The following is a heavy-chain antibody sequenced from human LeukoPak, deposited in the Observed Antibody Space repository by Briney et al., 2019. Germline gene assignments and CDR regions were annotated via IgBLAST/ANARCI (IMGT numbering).Heavy chain of an antibody. D-gene: IGHD4-11*01. J-gene: IGHJ5*02. Sequence: SETLSLTCTVSGGSISSYYWSWIRQPPGKGLEWIGYIYYSGSTNYNPSLKSRVTMSVDTSKNQFSLKLSSVTAADTAVYYCARDTLFLATTGWFDPWGQGTLVTVSS. V-gene: IGHV4-59*12. CDR2: IYYSGST. CDR3: ARDTLFLATTGWFDP. CDR1: GGSISSYY.